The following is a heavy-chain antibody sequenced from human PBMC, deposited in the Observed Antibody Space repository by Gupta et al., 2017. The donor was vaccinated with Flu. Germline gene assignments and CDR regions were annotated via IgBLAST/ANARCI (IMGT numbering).Heavy chain of an antibody. CDR2: SNPNSGGT. J-gene: IGHJ4*02. CDR1: GYTFTGYY. CDR3: ARGVWSGGSCYSGFKVDFDY. V-gene: IGHV1-2*02. D-gene: IGHD2-15*01. Sequence: QVQLVQSGAEVKKPGASVKVSCKASGYTFTGYYIHWVRQAPGQGLEWMGWSNPNSGGTNYAQKFQGRVTMTRDTSISTAYMELSRLRSDDTAVYYCARGVWSGGSCYSGFKVDFDYWGQGTLVTVSS.